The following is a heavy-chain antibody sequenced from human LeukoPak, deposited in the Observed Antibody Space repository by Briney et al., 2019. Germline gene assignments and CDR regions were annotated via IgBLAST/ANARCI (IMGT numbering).Heavy chain of an antibody. V-gene: IGHV1-24*01. J-gene: IGHJ1*01. CDR2: LDPEDGAP. D-gene: IGHD6-13*01. Sequence: GASVNVSCKVSGYTLTELSMHWVRQAPGKRLEWMGRLDPEDGAPIYAQKLQGRVTMTEDTPTTAAYMELTRLRSEATAVYYCATQQLVRFVLRFQHWGQGSLVTVSS. CDR1: GYTLTELS. CDR3: ATQQLVRFVLRFQH.